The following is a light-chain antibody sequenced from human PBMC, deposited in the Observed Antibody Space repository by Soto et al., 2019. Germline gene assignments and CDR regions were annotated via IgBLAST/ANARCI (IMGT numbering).Light chain of an antibody. J-gene: IGLJ2*01. CDR3: QSYDHSLSGSWI. Sequence: QSVLTQPPSISGAPGLRVTISCTGSSTNIGADYDVHWYQQVPGTAPKLLIYGDNKRPSGVPDRFSTFKSGTSASLVITGLQAEDEADYYCQSYDHSLSGSWIFGGGTK. CDR1: STNIGADYD. V-gene: IGLV1-40*01. CDR2: GDN.